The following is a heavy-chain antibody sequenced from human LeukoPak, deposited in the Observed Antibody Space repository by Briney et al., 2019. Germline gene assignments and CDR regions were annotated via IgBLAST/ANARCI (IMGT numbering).Heavy chain of an antibody. J-gene: IGHJ4*02. Sequence: ASVKVSCKASGYTFTSYDINWVRQATGQGLEWMGWMNPNSGNTGYEQKFQGRVTMTRNTSISTAYMELSSLRSEDTAVYYCARGFFMVRGVIRGKPYYFDYWGQGTLVTVSS. V-gene: IGHV1-8*01. D-gene: IGHD3-10*01. CDR2: MNPNSGNT. CDR3: ARGFFMVRGVIRGKPYYFDY. CDR1: GYTFTSYD.